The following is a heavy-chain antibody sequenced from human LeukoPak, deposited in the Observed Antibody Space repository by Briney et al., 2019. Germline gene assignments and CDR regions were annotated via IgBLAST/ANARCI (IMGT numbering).Heavy chain of an antibody. V-gene: IGHV3-23*01. J-gene: IGHJ4*02. CDR2: INGNGAST. D-gene: IGHD5-18*01. CDR1: GFTFNTHA. CDR3: AKDQGYSYYYLDY. Sequence: GGSLRLSCAASGFTFNTHAMSWVRQAPGKGLEWLSGINGNGASTYYSDSVKGRFTISRDNSKHTLYLQMSSLRAEDTAVYYCAKDQGYSYYYLDYWGRGTLVTDSS.